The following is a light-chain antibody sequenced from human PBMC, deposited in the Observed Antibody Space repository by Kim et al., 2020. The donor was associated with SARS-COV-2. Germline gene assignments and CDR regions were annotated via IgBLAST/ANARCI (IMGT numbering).Light chain of an antibody. J-gene: IGKJ5*01. V-gene: IGKV1-17*01. CDR2: GAS. CDR3: LQHNTYPIT. Sequence: ASVGDRVTITCRASQDIRNDLGWYQQSPGRAPKRLIYGASSLQSGVPSRFSGSGSETEFTLTISSLQPEDFATYFYLQHNTYPITFGQGTRLEIK. CDR1: QDIRND.